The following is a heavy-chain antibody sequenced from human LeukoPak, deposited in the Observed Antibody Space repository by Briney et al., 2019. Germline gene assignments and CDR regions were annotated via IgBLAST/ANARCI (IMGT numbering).Heavy chain of an antibody. V-gene: IGHV4-59*12. CDR1: GGSITSYY. J-gene: IGHJ3*02. Sequence: PSETLSLTCTVSGGSITSYYWSWLRQPPGKGLEWIAYIYYSGTAHYNPSLKSRVTISLDTSKNQSWLKLSPVTAADTAIYYCASMVANAFNIWGQGTMVTVSP. CDR2: IYYSGTA. CDR3: ASMVANAFNI. D-gene: IGHD5-12*01.